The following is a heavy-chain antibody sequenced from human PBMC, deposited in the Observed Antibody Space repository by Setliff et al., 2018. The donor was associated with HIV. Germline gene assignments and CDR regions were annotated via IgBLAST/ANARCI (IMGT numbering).Heavy chain of an antibody. J-gene: IGHJ6*03. CDR2: IYYRGST. Sequence: SETLSLTCTVSGGSISSSSYYWGWIRQPPGKGLQWIGSIYYRGSTKYNPSLESRVTISLDTSKNQLSLKLRSVTAADTAVYYCARAFWSGYPFNMDVWGKGTTVTVSS. CDR3: ARAFWSGYPFNMDV. CDR1: GGSISSSSYY. V-gene: IGHV4-39*07. D-gene: IGHD3-3*01.